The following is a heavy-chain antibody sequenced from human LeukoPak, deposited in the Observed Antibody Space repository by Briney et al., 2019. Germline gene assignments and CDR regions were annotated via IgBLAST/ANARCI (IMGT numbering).Heavy chain of an antibody. CDR2: INPNSGGT. Sequence: GASVTVSCKASGYIFTDYYIHWVRQAPGQGLEWMGWINPNSGGTKYSQKFQDRVTMTSDTSISTAYMELSRLRSDDTAVYYCARDHNWGFFDYWGQGAMVTVSS. J-gene: IGHJ4*02. CDR3: ARDHNWGFFDY. D-gene: IGHD3-16*01. CDR1: GYIFTDYY. V-gene: IGHV1-2*02.